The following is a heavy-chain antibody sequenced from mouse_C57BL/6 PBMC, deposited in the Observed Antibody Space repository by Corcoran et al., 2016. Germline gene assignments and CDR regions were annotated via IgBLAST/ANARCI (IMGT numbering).Heavy chain of an antibody. CDR3: ASGITTVVAPSYWYFDV. CDR1: GYTFTTYG. D-gene: IGHD1-1*01. Sequence: QIQLVQSGPELKKPGETVKISCKASGYTFTTYGMSWVKQAPGKGLKWMGWINTYSGVPTYADDFKGRFAFSLETSASTAYLQINNLKNEDTATYFCASGITTVVAPSYWYFDVWGTGTTVTVSS. J-gene: IGHJ1*03. V-gene: IGHV9-3*01. CDR2: INTYSGVP.